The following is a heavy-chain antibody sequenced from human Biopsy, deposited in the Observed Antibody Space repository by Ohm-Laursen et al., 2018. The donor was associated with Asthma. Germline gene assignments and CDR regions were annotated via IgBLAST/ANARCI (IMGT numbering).Heavy chain of an antibody. CDR1: GFTFSSYG. CDR2: ISYDGSNK. V-gene: IGHV3-30*03. Sequence: SLRLSCAASGFTFSSYGMHWVRQAPGKGLEWVAVISYDGSNKYYADSVKGRFTISRDNSKNTLYLQMNSLRAEDTAVYYCARKSSGPDFWSGYYYFDYWGQGTLVTVSS. J-gene: IGHJ4*02. D-gene: IGHD3-3*01. CDR3: ARKSSGPDFWSGYYYFDY.